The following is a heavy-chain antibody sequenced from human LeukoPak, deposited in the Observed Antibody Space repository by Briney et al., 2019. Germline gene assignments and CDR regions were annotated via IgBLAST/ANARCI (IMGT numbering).Heavy chain of an antibody. J-gene: IGHJ4*02. CDR2: ISGSGGST. Sequence: PGGSLRLSCAASGFSLISYNMNWVRQAPGKGLEWVSGISGSGGSTYYADSVKGRFTISRDNSKNTLYLQMNSLRAEDTAVYYCARDLGSGSYALYYFVYWGQGTLVTVSS. D-gene: IGHD1-26*01. V-gene: IGHV3-23*01. CDR1: GFSLISYN. CDR3: ARDLGSGSYALYYFVY.